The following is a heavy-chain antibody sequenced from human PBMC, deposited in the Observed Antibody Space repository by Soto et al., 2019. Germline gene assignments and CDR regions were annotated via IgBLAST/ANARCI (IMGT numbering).Heavy chain of an antibody. J-gene: IGHJ5*02. V-gene: IGHV1-69*13. D-gene: IGHD2-15*01. Sequence: SVKVSCKASGATFSSYAISWVRQGPGQGLEWMGGIIPIFGTANYAQKFQGRVTITADESTSTAYMELSRLRSEDTAVYYCASPGGGCYSGWFDPWGQGTLVTVSS. CDR2: IIPIFGTA. CDR3: ASPGGGCYSGWFDP. CDR1: GATFSSYA.